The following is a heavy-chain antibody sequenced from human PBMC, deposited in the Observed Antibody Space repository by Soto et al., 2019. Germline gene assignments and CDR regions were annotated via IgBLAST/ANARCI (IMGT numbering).Heavy chain of an antibody. J-gene: IGHJ4*02. D-gene: IGHD7-27*01. CDR3: VRKMRNGTGEY. Sequence: GGSLRLSCSASGFTFSSYVMHWVRQAPGQGLEYVSAISSTGGTTLYTDSVKGRFTISRDNSRNTVYLQMSSLRPEDTAVYFCVRKMRNGTGEYWGQGTLVTVSS. CDR1: GFTFSSYV. V-gene: IGHV3-64D*06. CDR2: ISSTGGTT.